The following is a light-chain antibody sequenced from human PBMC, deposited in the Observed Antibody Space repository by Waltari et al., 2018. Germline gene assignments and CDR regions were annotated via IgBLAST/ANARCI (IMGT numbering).Light chain of an antibody. Sequence: EIVMTQSPATLSVSPGERATISCRASESIGTNLVWYQQKPGQAPRLLMYTASTRATGTPARFSGRGSGTEFTLTISSLQSEDFAVYYCQQYNWWPDTFGQGTKLEIK. V-gene: IGKV3-15*01. J-gene: IGKJ2*01. CDR2: TAS. CDR1: ESIGTN. CDR3: QQYNWWPDT.